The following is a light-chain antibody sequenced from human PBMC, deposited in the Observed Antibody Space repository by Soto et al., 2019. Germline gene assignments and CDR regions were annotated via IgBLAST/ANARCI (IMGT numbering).Light chain of an antibody. Sequence: EIVMTQSPATLSVSAGERATISCRASQSVSINLAWYQQKPGLATRLLIYGASNRATGIPARFSGSGSGTEFTLSISSLQSEDFAVYYCQHYNHWPYTFGEGTKLEIK. V-gene: IGKV3-15*01. CDR2: GAS. CDR1: QSVSIN. J-gene: IGKJ2*01. CDR3: QHYNHWPYT.